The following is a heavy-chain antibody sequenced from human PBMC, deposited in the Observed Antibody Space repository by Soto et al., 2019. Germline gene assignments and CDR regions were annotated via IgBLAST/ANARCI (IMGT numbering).Heavy chain of an antibody. Sequence: SETLSLTCAVYGGSFSGYYWSWIRQPPGKGLEWIGEINHSGSTNYNPSLKSRVTISVDTSKNQFSLKLSSVTAADTAVYYCARALLTGDDIVVVVAATRGFDYWGQGTLVTVSS. CDR1: GGSFSGYY. CDR3: ARALLTGDDIVVVVAATRGFDY. CDR2: INHSGST. D-gene: IGHD2-15*01. V-gene: IGHV4-34*01. J-gene: IGHJ4*02.